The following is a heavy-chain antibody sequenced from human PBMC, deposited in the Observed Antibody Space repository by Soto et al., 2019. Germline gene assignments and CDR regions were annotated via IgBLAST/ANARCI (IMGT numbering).Heavy chain of an antibody. D-gene: IGHD2-8*01. V-gene: IGHV4-38-2*02. CDR3: ARDTNSLDL. CDR2: IYHTGDS. CDR1: SYAISSGPF. J-gene: IGHJ5*02. Sequence: SVTLCLTGVVSSYAISSGPFWAWIRRPPGKGLEWVGSIYHTGDSHYNPSPRSQVSIPVDTSKNHFSLRLTYLTAADTAVYFCARDTNSLDLWAQGILVTAS.